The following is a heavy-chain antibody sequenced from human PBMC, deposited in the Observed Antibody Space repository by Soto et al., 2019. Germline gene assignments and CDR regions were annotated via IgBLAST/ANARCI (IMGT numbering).Heavy chain of an antibody. Sequence: EVQLVESGGGLVQPGGSLRLSCAASGFTFSSYAMNWVRQAPGKGLEWVSYISSSGSTIYYADSVKGRFTISRDNAKNSLYLQMNSLRAEDTAVYYCARDGGYAPIDYWGQGTLVTVSS. CDR3: ARDGGYAPIDY. V-gene: IGHV3-48*03. D-gene: IGHD2-8*01. CDR1: GFTFSSYA. CDR2: ISSSGSTI. J-gene: IGHJ4*02.